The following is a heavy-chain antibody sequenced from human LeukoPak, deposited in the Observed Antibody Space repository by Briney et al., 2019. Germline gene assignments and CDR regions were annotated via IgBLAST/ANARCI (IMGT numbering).Heavy chain of an antibody. CDR2: IDWDDDK. J-gene: IGHJ4*02. CDR1: GFSLSTSGMC. D-gene: IGHD6-13*01. Sequence: SGPALVKPTQTLTLTCTFSGFSLSTSGMCVGWIRQPPGKALEWLARIDWDDDKYYSTSLKTRLTISKDPSKNQVVLTMGNMDPVDTATYYCARFSSWYGFDYWGQGTLVTVSS. V-gene: IGHV2-70*11. CDR3: ARFSSWYGFDY.